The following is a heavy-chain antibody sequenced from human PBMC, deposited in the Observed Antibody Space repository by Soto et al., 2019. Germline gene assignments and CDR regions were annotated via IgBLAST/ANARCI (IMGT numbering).Heavy chain of an antibody. CDR2: MSTYSGDP. CDR1: GYSFSSNA. V-gene: IGHV1-18*01. Sequence: QVQLVQSGAEVKKPGASVKVACKTSGYSFSSNAITWVRQAPGQGLEWMGWMSTYSGDPNYAQKFQGRLTMTTDTSTNTAYTALRKLTYDDAAVYYCARVWGSYQAPSGGAGFDPWGQGTLVTVSS. J-gene: IGHJ5*02. CDR3: ARVWGSYQAPSGGAGFDP. D-gene: IGHD3-16*02.